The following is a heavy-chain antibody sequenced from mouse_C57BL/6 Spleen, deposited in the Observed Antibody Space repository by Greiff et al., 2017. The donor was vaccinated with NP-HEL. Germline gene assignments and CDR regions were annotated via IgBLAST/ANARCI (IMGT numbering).Heavy chain of an antibody. Sequence: VQLQQPGAELVKPGASVKLSCKASGYTFTSYWMPWVKQRPGQGLEWIGMIHPNSGSTNYNEKFKSKATLTVDKSSSTAYMQLSSLTSEDSAVYYCARRGSGYAMDYWGQGTSVTVSS. CDR2: IHPNSGST. D-gene: IGHD6-1*01. CDR3: ARRGSGYAMDY. V-gene: IGHV1-64*01. CDR1: GYTFTSYW. J-gene: IGHJ4*01.